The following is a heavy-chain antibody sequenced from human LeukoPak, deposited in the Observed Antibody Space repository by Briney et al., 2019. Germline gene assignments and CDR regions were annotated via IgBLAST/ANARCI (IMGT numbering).Heavy chain of an antibody. Sequence: GRSLRLSCAASGFTFSSYGMHWVRQAPGKGLEWVAVISYDGSNKYYADSVKGRFTISRENSKNTLYLQMNSLRAEDTAVYYCVSTVVTFTGYWGQGTLVTVSS. CDR2: ISYDGSNK. V-gene: IGHV3-30*03. CDR3: VSTVVTFTGY. D-gene: IGHD4-23*01. CDR1: GFTFSSYG. J-gene: IGHJ4*02.